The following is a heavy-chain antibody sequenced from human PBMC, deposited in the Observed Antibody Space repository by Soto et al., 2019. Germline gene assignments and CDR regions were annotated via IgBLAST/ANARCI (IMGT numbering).Heavy chain of an antibody. CDR1: GGSISSGGYY. Sequence: PSETLSLTCTVSGGSISSGGYYWNWIRQHPGKGLEWIGYIYYSGSTYYNPSLKSRVTISVDTSKNQFSLKLSSVTAADTAVYYCARCIAAAGPIDYWGQGTLVTVSS. J-gene: IGHJ4*02. D-gene: IGHD6-13*01. V-gene: IGHV4-31*03. CDR2: IYYSGST. CDR3: ARCIAAAGPIDY.